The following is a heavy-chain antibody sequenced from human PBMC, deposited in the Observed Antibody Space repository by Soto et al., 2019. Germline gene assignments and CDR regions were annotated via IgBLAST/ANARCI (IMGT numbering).Heavy chain of an antibody. CDR1: GFTFSSYW. CDR3: TRDLSGAFDC. V-gene: IGHV3-74*01. CDR2: INSDGSST. D-gene: IGHD2-15*01. J-gene: IGHJ4*02. Sequence: GGSLILSCAASGFTFSSYWMHWVRQGPGKGLVWVSHINSDGSSTTYADSVKGRFTISRDNAKNTLYLQMNSLRAEDTAVYYCTRDLSGAFDCWGQGTMVTVSS.